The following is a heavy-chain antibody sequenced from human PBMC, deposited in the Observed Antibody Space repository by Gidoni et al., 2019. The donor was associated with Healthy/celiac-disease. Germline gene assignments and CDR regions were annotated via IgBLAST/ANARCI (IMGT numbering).Heavy chain of an antibody. V-gene: IGHV3-30*18. D-gene: IGHD3-22*01. CDR3: AKQRYYDSSGPFDY. CDR1: GFTFSSYG. Sequence: QPGRSLRLSCAASGFTFSSYGMPWVRQAPGKGLEWVAVTSYDGSNKYYADSVKGRFTISRDNSKNTLYLQMNSLRAEDTAVYYCAKQRYYDSSGPFDYWGQGTLVTVSS. CDR2: TSYDGSNK. J-gene: IGHJ4*02.